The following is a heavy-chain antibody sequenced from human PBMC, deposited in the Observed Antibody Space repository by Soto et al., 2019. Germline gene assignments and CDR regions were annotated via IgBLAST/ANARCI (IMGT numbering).Heavy chain of an antibody. V-gene: IGHV3-23*01. Sequence: EVQLWESGGGLVQPGGSLRLSCAVSGFTFRSSPMSWVRRAPGKGLEWVSGINGGDDSKHYAESVRGRFTIIRDNSKNTLLLQMNSLRVEDTAIYYCVKDSHWGITSPTLDHWGQGTQVTVSS. J-gene: IGHJ4*02. CDR2: INGGDDSK. CDR3: VKDSHWGITSPTLDH. D-gene: IGHD3-16*01. CDR1: GFTFRSSP.